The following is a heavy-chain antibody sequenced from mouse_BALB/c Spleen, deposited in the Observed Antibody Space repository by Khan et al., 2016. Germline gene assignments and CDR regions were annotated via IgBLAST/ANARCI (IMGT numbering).Heavy chain of an antibody. V-gene: IGHV10-1*02. CDR3: VRHDGNYWFAY. CDR1: GFTFNTYA. D-gene: IGHD2-3*01. Sequence: EVKLLESGGGLVQTKGSLKLSCAASGFTFNTYAMNWVRQAPGKGLEWVARIRSKSNNYATYYVDSVKDRFTISRDDSQSMLYLQMNNLKTEDTAMYYCVRHDGNYWFAYWGQGTLVTVSA. CDR2: IRSKSNNYAT. J-gene: IGHJ3*01.